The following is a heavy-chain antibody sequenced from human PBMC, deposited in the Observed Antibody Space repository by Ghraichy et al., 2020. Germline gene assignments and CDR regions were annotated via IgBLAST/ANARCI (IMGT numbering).Heavy chain of an antibody. CDR3: AKGGTGYYYYYYMDV. D-gene: IGHD2-8*02. J-gene: IGHJ6*03. Sequence: GGSLRLSCAASGFTFSSYAMSWVRQAPGKGLEWVSAISGSGGSTYYADSVKGRFTISRDNSKNTLYLQMNSLRAEDTAVYYCAKGGTGYYYYYYMDVWGKGTTVTVSS. CDR2: ISGSGGST. CDR1: GFTFSSYA. V-gene: IGHV3-23*01.